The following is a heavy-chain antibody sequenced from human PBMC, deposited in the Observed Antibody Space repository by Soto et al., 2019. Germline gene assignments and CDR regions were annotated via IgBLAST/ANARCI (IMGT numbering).Heavy chain of an antibody. V-gene: IGHV4-59*01. CDR3: ARAFGTLGYCSGGSCLRIRWFEP. CDR1: GGSISSYY. D-gene: IGHD2-15*01. CDR2: IYYSGST. Sequence: PSETLSLTCTVSGGSISSYYWSWIRQPPGKGLEWIGYIYYSGSTNYNPSLKSRVTISVDTSKNQFSLKLSSVTAADTAVYYCARAFGTLGYCSGGSCLRIRWFEPWGQGTQVTVSS. J-gene: IGHJ5*02.